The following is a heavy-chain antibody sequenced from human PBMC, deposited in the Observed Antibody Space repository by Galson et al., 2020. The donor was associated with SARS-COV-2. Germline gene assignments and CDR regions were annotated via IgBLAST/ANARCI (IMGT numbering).Heavy chain of an antibody. CDR3: ARVSGAWYYYDSSGYADY. CDR2: ISSSSSYI. CDR1: GFTFSSYS. Sequence: GGSLRLSCAASGFTFSSYSMNWVRQAPGKGLEWVSSISSSSSYIYYADSVQGRFTISRDNAKNSLYLQMNSLRAEDTAVYYCARVSGAWYYYDSSGYADYWGQGTLVTVSS. J-gene: IGHJ4*02. V-gene: IGHV3-21*01. D-gene: IGHD3-22*01.